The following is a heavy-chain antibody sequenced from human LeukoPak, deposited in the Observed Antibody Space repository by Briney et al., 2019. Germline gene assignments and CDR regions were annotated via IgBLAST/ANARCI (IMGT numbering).Heavy chain of an antibody. CDR3: ASPEMARDGTYAMDV. J-gene: IGHJ6*02. V-gene: IGHV3-23*01. Sequence: GGSLRLSCAASGFTFSSYAMSWVRQAPGKGLEWVSAISGSGGSTYYADSVKGRFTISRDNAKNSLYLQMNSLRAEDTAVYYCASPEMARDGTYAMDVWGQGTTVTVSS. CDR1: GFTFSSYA. CDR2: ISGSGGST. D-gene: IGHD5-24*01.